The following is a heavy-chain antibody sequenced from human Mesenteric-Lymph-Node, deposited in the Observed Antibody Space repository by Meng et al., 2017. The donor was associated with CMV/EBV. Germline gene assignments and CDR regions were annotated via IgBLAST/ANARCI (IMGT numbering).Heavy chain of an antibody. V-gene: IGHV3-23*01. CDR2: IGGSGGST. Sequence: GGSLRLSCAASGFTFSTYAMSWVRQAPGKGLEWVSAIGGSGGSTYYADSVKGRFTISRDNPKNTLYLQMNSLRAEDTAVYYCAKEHYNNYGSGDYGMDVWGQGTTVTVSS. D-gene: IGHD4-11*01. J-gene: IGHJ6*02. CDR3: AKEHYNNYGSGDYGMDV. CDR1: GFTFSTYA.